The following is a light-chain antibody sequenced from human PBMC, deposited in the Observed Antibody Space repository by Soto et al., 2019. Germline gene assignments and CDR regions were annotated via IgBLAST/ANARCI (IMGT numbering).Light chain of an antibody. Sequence: ETMLTQSPATLSASPGERVTLSCRASQSVSSSYLAWYQQKPGQAPRLLIYGASSRATGIPDRFSGSGSGTDFTLTISRLEPEDFAVYYCQQYGSSPWTFGQGTKVDIK. J-gene: IGKJ1*01. CDR1: QSVSSSY. CDR3: QQYGSSPWT. V-gene: IGKV3-20*01. CDR2: GAS.